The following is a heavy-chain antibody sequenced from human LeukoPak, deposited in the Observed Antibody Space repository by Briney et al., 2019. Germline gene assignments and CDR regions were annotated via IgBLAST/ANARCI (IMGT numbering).Heavy chain of an antibody. J-gene: IGHJ4*02. CDR1: GASISTHY. Sequence: SETLSLTCTVSGASISTHYWSWIRQAPGKELDWIGYIFYTGSTNYNPSLKSRVTISVDTSKKQFSLKLTSVTTADTAVYYCARQEGSSGWVDYWGQGTLVTVSS. CDR2: IFYTGST. D-gene: IGHD6-19*01. CDR3: ARQEGSSGWVDY. V-gene: IGHV4-59*11.